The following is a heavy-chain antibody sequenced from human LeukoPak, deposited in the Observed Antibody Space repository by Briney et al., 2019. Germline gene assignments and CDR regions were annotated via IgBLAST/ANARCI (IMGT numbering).Heavy chain of an antibody. J-gene: IGHJ3*01. CDR3: VKDIQLST. Sequence: GGSLRHSCAASGFNFITAAMTWVRQAPGKGLEWVSLIGSSGGSTYYADSVKGRFTISRDNFNHTLSLQMNSLRVEDTAIYYCVKDIQLSTWGLGTMVTVSS. V-gene: IGHV3-23*01. CDR2: IGSSGGST. D-gene: IGHD5-24*01. CDR1: GFNFITAA.